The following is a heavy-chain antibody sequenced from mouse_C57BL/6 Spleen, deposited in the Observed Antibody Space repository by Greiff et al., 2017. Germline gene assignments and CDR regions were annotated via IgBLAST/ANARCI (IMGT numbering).Heavy chain of an antibody. CDR1: GYTFTSYG. D-gene: IGHD2-5*01. Sequence: QVHVKQSGAELARPGASVKLSCKASGYTFTSYGISWVKQRTGQGLEWIGEIYPRSGNTYYNEKFKGKATLTADKSSSTAYMELRSLTSEDSAVYFCARSYSNFAMDYWGQGTSVTVSS. J-gene: IGHJ4*01. CDR2: IYPRSGNT. CDR3: ARSYSNFAMDY. V-gene: IGHV1-81*01.